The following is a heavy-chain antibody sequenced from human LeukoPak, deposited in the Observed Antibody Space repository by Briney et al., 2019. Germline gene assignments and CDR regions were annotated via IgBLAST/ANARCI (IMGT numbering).Heavy chain of an antibody. CDR2: INPNSGGA. J-gene: IGHJ4*02. D-gene: IGHD1-1*01. CDR1: GYSFIGYY. V-gene: IGHV1-2*02. Sequence: ASVKVSCKASGYSFIGYYIHWVGQAPGQGLEWMGWINPNSGGANYAQKFQGRVTMTRDTSISTVYMDLSRLRSDDTAVYYCARDDDFVDYWGQGSLVTVSS. CDR3: ARDDDFVDY.